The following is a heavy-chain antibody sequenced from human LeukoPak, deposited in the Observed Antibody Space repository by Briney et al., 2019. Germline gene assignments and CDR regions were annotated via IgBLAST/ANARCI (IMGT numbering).Heavy chain of an antibody. V-gene: IGHV3-21*01. CDR1: GFTFSSYS. CDR2: ISSSSSYI. D-gene: IGHD3-9*01. J-gene: IGHJ4*02. CDR3: ARGPYEYYDILTGYPNNDY. Sequence: GGSLRLSCAASGFTFSSYSMNWVRLAPGKGLEWISSISSSSSYIYYADSVKGRFTISRDNAKNSLYLQMNSMRAEDTAVYYCARGPYEYYDILTGYPNNDYWGQGTLVTVSS.